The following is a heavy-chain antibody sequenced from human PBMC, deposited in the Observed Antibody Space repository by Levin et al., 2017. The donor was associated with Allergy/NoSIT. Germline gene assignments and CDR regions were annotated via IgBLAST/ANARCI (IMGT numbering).Heavy chain of an antibody. J-gene: IGHJ6*03. D-gene: IGHD6-13*01. V-gene: IGHV4-59*08. CDR3: ARLAAAGTYYYYYYMDG. Sequence: SETLSLTCTVSGCSLSRYYLLFLRPPPWKGLEWIGYIYYSGSTNYNPSLKSRVTISVDTSKNQFSLKLSSVTAADTAVYYCARLAAAGTYYYYYYMDGWGKGTTVTVSS. CDR2: IYYSGST. CDR1: GCSLSRYY.